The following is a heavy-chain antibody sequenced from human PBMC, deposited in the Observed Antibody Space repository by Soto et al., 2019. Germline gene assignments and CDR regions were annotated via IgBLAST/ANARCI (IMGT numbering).Heavy chain of an antibody. D-gene: IGHD1-26*01. V-gene: IGHV3-9*01. CDR2: LTWNSDTI. CDR3: AKGSKVTDSFEN. CDR1: LISFDGFS. Sequence: SLRLSCIDSLISFDGFSMHWVRQRPRKGLELVSGLTWNSDTIDYAHYVKGRFTIYTDNAKKSVLLQKNSLRPDDTAFYYRAKGSKVTDSFENWGQGTMVTVSS. J-gene: IGHJ4*02.